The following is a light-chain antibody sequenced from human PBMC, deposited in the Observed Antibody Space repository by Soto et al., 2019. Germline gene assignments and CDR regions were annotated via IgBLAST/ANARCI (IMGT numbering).Light chain of an antibody. CDR3: QQYINWPPLT. Sequence: EIVFTQSPATLSVSPGERVTLSCRASQSVRSNLAWYQQKPGQAPRLLIFDASTRATNMPARSSGSRSGTEFTLTISSLQSEDFAVYYCQQYINWPPLTFGAGTKVDIK. V-gene: IGKV3-15*01. J-gene: IGKJ4*01. CDR1: QSVRSN. CDR2: DAS.